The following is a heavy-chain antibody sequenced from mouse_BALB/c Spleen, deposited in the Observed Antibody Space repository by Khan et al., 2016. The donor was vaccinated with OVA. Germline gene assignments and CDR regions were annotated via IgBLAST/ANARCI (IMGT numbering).Heavy chain of an antibody. D-gene: IGHD2-4*01. CDR1: GFTFSTFG. J-gene: IGHJ1*01. Sequence: EVELVESGGGLVQPGGSRKLSCAASGFTFSTFGMHWVRQAPEKGLEWVAYISFGRATIYSADTVTGRFTISRDNPKNTLFLQMTSLRSEDTARYYCARSMITTWYCDVWGAGTTVTVSS. CDR2: ISFGRATI. V-gene: IGHV5-17*02. CDR3: ARSMITTWYCDV.